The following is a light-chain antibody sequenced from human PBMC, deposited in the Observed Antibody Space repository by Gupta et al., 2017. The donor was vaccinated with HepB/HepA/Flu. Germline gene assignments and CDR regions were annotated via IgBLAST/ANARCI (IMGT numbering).Light chain of an antibody. V-gene: IGKV1-5*03. CDR3: QQYNSFPWT. CDR2: QIS. Sequence: DIQMTQPPSTLSASVGDRVTLTCRASETISSWLTWFQQRPGKAPKLLIYQISDLEKDVPSRFSGSGSGTEFTLTISSLQPDDFATYYCQQYNSFPWTFGQGTKVEVK. CDR1: ETISSW. J-gene: IGKJ1*01.